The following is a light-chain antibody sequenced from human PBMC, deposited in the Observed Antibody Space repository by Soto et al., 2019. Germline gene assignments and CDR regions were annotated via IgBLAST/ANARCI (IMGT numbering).Light chain of an antibody. J-gene: IGKJ1*01. Sequence: EIVLTQFPDTLSLSPGERATLSCRASQSVSSSSLAWYQHKRGQAPRLLIHGASSRATGIPDRFSGSGSGTDFTLTISRLEPEDFPVYYCQQYGSSGRKCGQVTKVDIK. CDR1: QSVSSSS. CDR3: QQYGSSGRK. V-gene: IGKV3-20*01. CDR2: GAS.